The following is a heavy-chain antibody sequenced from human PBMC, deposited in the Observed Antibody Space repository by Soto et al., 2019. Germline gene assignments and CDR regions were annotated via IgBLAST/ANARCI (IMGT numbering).Heavy chain of an antibody. Sequence: GESLKISCKGSGYSFTSYWISWVRQMPGKGPEWMGRIDPSDSYTNYSPSFQGHVTISADKSISTAYLQWSSLKASDTAMYHCARRSILTGSFDYWGQGTLVTVSS. CDR1: GYSFTSYW. V-gene: IGHV5-10-1*01. CDR3: ARRSILTGSFDY. J-gene: IGHJ4*02. CDR2: IDPSDSYT. D-gene: IGHD3-9*01.